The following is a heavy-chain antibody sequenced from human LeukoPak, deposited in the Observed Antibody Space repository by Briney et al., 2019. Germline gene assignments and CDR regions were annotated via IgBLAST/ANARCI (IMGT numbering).Heavy chain of an antibody. V-gene: IGHV4-59*08. CDR2: TYHSGTT. CDR1: GGSISSYY. CDR3: ARHGVTRWYFDL. J-gene: IGHJ2*01. Sequence: SETLSLTCTVSGGSISSYYWSWIRQPPGKGLEWIGYTYHSGTTNYDSSLKSRVTMSLDTSRSQLSLNLTSVTAADTAAYYCARHGVTRWYFDLWGRGTLVTVSS. D-gene: IGHD2-8*01.